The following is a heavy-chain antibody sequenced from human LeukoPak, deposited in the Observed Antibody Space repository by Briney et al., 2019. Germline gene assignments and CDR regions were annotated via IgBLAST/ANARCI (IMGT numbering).Heavy chain of an antibody. V-gene: IGHV1-18*01. D-gene: IGHD3-9*01. CDR3: ARGLTYFED. J-gene: IGHJ4*02. CDR1: GYTFTTYG. Sequence: ASVKVSCKASGYTFTTYGISWVRQAPGQGLEWMGWISGSNGDTDYAQNFQGRVTMTTDTSTGTAFMELRSLRSDDTAVYYCARGLTYFEDWGQGTLVTVSS. CDR2: ISGSNGDT.